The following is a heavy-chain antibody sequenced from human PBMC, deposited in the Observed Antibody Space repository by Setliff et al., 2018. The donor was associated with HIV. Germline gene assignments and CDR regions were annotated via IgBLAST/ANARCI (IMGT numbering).Heavy chain of an antibody. CDR2: IHTSGST. CDR3: ARNDITLVRGLV. J-gene: IGHJ6*02. V-gene: IGHV4-61*09. D-gene: IGHD3-10*01. CDR1: GGSISSGSYY. Sequence: PSETLSLTCTVSGGSISSGSYYWSWIRQPAGKGLEWIGHIHTSGSTKYNPSLKSRVTISVDTSKNLFSLKVNSVTAADTAVYYCARNDITLVRGLVWGQGTTVTVSS.